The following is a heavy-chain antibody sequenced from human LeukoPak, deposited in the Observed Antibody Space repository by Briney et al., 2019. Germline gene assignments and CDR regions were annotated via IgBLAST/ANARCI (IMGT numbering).Heavy chain of an antibody. Sequence: GGSLRLSCAASGFTFSSYAMGWVRQAPGKGLQRISGITISGDNTYYADSVKGRFTISRDNSKNTLYLQMNSLRAEDTAVYYCTRGRYYFDYWGQGTLVTVSS. CDR1: GFTFSSYA. CDR3: TRGRYYFDY. J-gene: IGHJ4*02. V-gene: IGHV3-23*01. CDR2: ITISGDNT. D-gene: IGHD4-17*01.